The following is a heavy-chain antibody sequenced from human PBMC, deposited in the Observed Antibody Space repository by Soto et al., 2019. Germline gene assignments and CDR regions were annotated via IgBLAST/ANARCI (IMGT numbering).Heavy chain of an antibody. D-gene: IGHD3-22*01. CDR1: GGSISSGDYY. CDR3: ARPRKYYYDSSGYPDAFDI. V-gene: IGHV4-30-4*01. CDR2: IYYSGST. J-gene: IGHJ3*02. Sequence: SETLSLTCTVSGGSISSGDYYWSWIRQPPGKGLEWIGYIYYSGSTYYNPSLKSRVTISVDTSKNQFSLKLSSVTAADTAVYYCARPRKYYYDSSGYPDAFDIWGQGTMVTVSS.